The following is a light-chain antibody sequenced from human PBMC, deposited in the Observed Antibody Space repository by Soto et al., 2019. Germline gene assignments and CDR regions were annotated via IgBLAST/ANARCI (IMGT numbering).Light chain of an antibody. CDR2: EVS. V-gene: IGLV2-8*01. J-gene: IGLJ2*01. CDR3: TSYAGSNNFVV. Sequence: QSALTQPPSASGSPGQSVTISCTGTSSDVGGYNYVSWYQRLPDEAPKLMIYEVSKRPSGVPDRFSGSRSGNTASLTVSGLQAEDEADYYCTSYAGSNNFVVFGGGTKVTVL. CDR1: SSDVGGYNY.